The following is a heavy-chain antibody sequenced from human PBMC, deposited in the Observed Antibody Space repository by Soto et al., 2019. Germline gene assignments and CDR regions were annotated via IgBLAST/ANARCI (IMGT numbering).Heavy chain of an antibody. D-gene: IGHD3-9*01. CDR1: GFTFSSYW. CDR3: AGTIYSGY. CDR2: INSDGSST. Sequence: GGSLRLSCAASGFTFSSYWMHWVRXAPGKGLLWVSLINSDGSSTSYADSVKGRFTISRDNAKNTLYLQMNSLRAEDTAVYYCAGTIYSGYWGQGTLVTVSS. J-gene: IGHJ4*02. V-gene: IGHV3-74*01.